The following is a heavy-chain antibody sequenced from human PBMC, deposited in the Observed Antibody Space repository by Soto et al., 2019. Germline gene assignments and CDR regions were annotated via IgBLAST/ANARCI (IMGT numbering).Heavy chain of an antibody. D-gene: IGHD6-6*01. CDR1: DDSMRSGGYY. J-gene: IGHJ5*02. Sequence: SETLSLTCSVSDDSMRSGGYYWTWIRQLPGKGLQWIGFIHYSGATLYSPSLKSRVSISMQMSNNQFSLRLGSVTAADTAIYYCLRGKDKDDSSFWNHWGQGTPVTVPQ. V-gene: IGHV4-31*03. CDR3: LRGKDKDDSSFWNH. CDR2: IHYSGAT.